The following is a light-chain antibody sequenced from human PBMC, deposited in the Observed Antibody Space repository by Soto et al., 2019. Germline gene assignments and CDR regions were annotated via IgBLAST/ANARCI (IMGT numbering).Light chain of an antibody. J-gene: IGKJ1*01. CDR3: QQYNNWPPWT. V-gene: IGKV3-15*01. CDR2: GAS. CDR1: QSVRTN. Sequence: EIVMTQSPGTLSVSPGEGDTLSCRASQSVRTNLAWYQQKPGQPPRLVIYGASTRATGIPARFSGSGSGTEFTLTISSLQSEDFAVYYCQQYNNWPPWTFGQGTKVEI.